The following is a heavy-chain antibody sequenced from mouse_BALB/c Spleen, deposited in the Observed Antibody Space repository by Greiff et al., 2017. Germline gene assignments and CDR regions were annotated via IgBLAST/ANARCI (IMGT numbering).Heavy chain of an antibody. CDR1: GFTFSSYG. CDR3: ARAFYDYDPYFDY. D-gene: IGHD2-4*01. Sequence: EVKVEESGGDLVKPGGSLKLSCAASGFTFSSYGMSWVRQTPDKRLEWVATISSGGSYTYYPDSVKGRFTISRDNARNILYLQMSSLRSEDTAMYYCARAFYDYDPYFDYWGQGTTLTVSS. CDR2: ISSGGSYT. V-gene: IGHV5-6*02. J-gene: IGHJ2*01.